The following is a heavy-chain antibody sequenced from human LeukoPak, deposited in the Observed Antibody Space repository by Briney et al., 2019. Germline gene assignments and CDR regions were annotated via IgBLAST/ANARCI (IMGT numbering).Heavy chain of an antibody. Sequence: SETLSLTCTVSGGSINSFYRSWIRQPAGNGLEWVGRVFSRGTTNYNPSLKTRVTVSLDTSKNQFSLKLSSVTAADTAVYYCARGRYDNLAGHLARLDVWGQGTTVSVSS. D-gene: IGHD3-9*01. J-gene: IGHJ6*02. CDR3: ARGRYDNLAGHLARLDV. V-gene: IGHV4-4*07. CDR1: GGSINSFY. CDR2: VFSRGTT.